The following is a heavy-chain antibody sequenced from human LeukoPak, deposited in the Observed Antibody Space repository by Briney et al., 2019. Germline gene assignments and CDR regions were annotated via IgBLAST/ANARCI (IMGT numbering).Heavy chain of an antibody. CDR2: IYYSGST. D-gene: IGHD2/OR15-2a*01. V-gene: IGHV4-59*08. CDR3: ARHGTTFDAFDI. Sequence: PSETLSLTCTVSGGSISSYYWSWIRQPPGKGLGWIGYIYYSGSTNYNPSLKSRVTISVDTSKNQFSLKLSPVTAADTAVYYCARHGTTFDAFDIWGQGTMVTVSS. J-gene: IGHJ3*02. CDR1: GGSISSYY.